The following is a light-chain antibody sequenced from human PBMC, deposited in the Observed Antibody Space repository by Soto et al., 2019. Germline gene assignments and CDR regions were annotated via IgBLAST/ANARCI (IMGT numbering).Light chain of an antibody. Sequence: DIQVTQSPSSLSASVGDGVTITCRASQSIRFYLNWYQQKAGRAPKLLIYASSSLQSGVPSRFSGSGFGTDFTLSINSLQPDDFATYYCQQSYTTPPAFGQGTKVEIK. CDR3: QQSYTTPPA. J-gene: IGKJ1*01. CDR1: QSIRFY. CDR2: ASS. V-gene: IGKV1-39*01.